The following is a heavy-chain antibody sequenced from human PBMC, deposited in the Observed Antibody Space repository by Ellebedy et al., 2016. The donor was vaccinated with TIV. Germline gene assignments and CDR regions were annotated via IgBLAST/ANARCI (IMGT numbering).Heavy chain of an antibody. Sequence: ASVKVSCXVSGYTLTELSMHWVRQAPGKGLEWMGGFDPEDGETIYAQKFQGRVTITRDTSASTAYMELSSLRSEDTAVYYCARGADYGDYWGQGTTVTVSS. J-gene: IGHJ4*03. CDR2: FDPEDGET. CDR3: ARGADYGDY. D-gene: IGHD4-17*01. V-gene: IGHV1-24*01. CDR1: GYTLTELS.